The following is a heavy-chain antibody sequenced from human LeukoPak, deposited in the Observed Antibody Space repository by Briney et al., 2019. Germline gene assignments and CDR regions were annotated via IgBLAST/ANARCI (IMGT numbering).Heavy chain of an antibody. CDR3: ARVNWNYSIGY. CDR2: IYYSGST. Sequence: MASETLSLTCTVSGYSISSGYYWGWIRQPPGKGLEWIGSIYYSGSTYYNPSLKSRVTISVDTSKNQFSLKLSSVTAADTAVYYCARVNWNYSIGYWGQGTLVTVSS. V-gene: IGHV4-38-2*02. D-gene: IGHD1-7*01. CDR1: GYSISSGYY. J-gene: IGHJ4*02.